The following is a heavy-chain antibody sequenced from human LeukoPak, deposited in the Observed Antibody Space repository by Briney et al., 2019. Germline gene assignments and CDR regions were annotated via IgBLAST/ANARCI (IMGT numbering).Heavy chain of an antibody. V-gene: IGHV3-30*18. CDR3: AKGCVSVAYLNYFDS. CDR2: ISYDGNDK. Sequence: PGGSLRLSCAASGFTFSSYGMHWVRQAPGKGLEWVAVISYDGNDKYYADSVKGRFTISRDNSKNTLYLQMNRLRSEDTAVYYCAKGCVSVAYLNYFDSWGQGTLVTVSS. J-gene: IGHJ4*02. D-gene: IGHD6-19*01. CDR1: GFTFSSYG.